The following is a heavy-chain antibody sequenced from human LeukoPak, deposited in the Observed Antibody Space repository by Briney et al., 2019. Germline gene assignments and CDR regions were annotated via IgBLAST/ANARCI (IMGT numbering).Heavy chain of an antibody. CDR3: ARGPY. V-gene: IGHV3-7*01. J-gene: IGHJ4*02. Sequence: TGGSLRLSCAASRFTFSRSWMGWVRQAPGKGLEWVASIKEDGSEIYYVDSVKGRFTISRDNAKNSLYLQMNSLRAEDTAIYYCARGPYWGQGTLVTVSS. CDR2: IKEDGSEI. CDR1: RFTFSRSW.